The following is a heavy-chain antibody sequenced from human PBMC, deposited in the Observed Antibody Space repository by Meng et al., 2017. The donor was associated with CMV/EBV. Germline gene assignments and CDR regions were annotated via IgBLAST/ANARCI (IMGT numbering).Heavy chain of an antibody. V-gene: IGHV3-23*01. D-gene: IGHD3-22*01. Sequence: GESLKISCAASGFTFSSYAMSWVRQAPGKGLEWVSAISDSGGSTYYADSVKGRFTISRDNSKNTLYLQMNSLRAEDTAVYYCAKVSNRYDSSGYNDYWGQGTLVTVSS. J-gene: IGHJ4*02. CDR2: ISDSGGST. CDR3: AKVSNRYDSSGYNDY. CDR1: GFTFSSYA.